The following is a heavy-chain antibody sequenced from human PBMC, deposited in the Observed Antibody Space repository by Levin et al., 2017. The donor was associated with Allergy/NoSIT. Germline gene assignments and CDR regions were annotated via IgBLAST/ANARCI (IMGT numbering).Heavy chain of an antibody. V-gene: IGHV3-23*01. CDR1: GFTFSNYA. J-gene: IGHJ6*03. D-gene: IGHD3-10*01. CDR3: AGSYYNDHYYYYMDV. CDR2: ISVSGGST. Sequence: PGGSLRLSCAASGFTFSNYAMSWVRQAPGKGLEWVSAISVSGGSTYYADSVKGRFTISRDNFKNTLYLQMNALRAEDTAVYYCAGSYYNDHYYYYMDVWSKGTTVNVSS.